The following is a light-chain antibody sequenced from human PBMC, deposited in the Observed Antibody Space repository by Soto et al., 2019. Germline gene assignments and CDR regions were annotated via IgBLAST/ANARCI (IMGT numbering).Light chain of an antibody. Sequence: EIVLTQSPGTLSLSPGERATLSCRASQSVSSSYLAWYQQKPGQAPRLLIYGASSRATGIPDRFSGSGSGTDFTLTISQLEPEDFAAYYCQQYGSSPPTFGHGTKLEIK. V-gene: IGKV3-20*01. J-gene: IGKJ2*01. CDR1: QSVSSSY. CDR3: QQYGSSPPT. CDR2: GAS.